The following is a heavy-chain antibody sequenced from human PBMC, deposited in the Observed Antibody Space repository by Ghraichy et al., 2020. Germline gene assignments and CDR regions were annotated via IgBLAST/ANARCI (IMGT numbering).Heavy chain of an antibody. D-gene: IGHD3-10*01. CDR3: ARVDGGFGVLMGRWSFQRRASNYYYYGMDV. V-gene: IGHV3-21*04. CDR1: GFTFSTFG. J-gene: IGHJ6*02. Sequence: GGSLRLSCAASGFTFSTFGMSWVRQAPGQGLEWVSSISSSSGYISSADSVKGRFTISRDNAKNSLYLQMNSLRAEDTAVYYCARVDGGFGVLMGRWSFQRRASNYYYYGMDVWGQGTTVTVSS. CDR2: ISSSSGYI.